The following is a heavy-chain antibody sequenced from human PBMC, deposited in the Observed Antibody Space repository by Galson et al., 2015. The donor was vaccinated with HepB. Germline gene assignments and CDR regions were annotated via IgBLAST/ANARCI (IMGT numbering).Heavy chain of an antibody. CDR1: GGSISSSSYY. CDR3: ARVVVTRIYYFDY. CDR2: IYYSGST. J-gene: IGHJ4*02. Sequence: LTCTVSGGSISSSSYYWGWIRQPPGKGLEWIGSIYYSGSTYYNPSLKSRVTISVDTSKNQFSLKLSSVTAADTAVYYCARVVVTRIYYFDYWGQGTLVTVSS. V-gene: IGHV4-39*07. D-gene: IGHD4-23*01.